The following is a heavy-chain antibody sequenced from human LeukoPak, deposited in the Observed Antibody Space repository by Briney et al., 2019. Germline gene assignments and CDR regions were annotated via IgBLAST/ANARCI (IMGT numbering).Heavy chain of an antibody. CDR2: ISSSSSYI. J-gene: IGHJ1*01. CDR1: GFTFSSYT. V-gene: IGHV3-21*04. CDR3: AKAPEEPYFQH. Sequence: PGGSLRLSCAASGFTFSSYTIHWVRQAPGKGLEWVSSISSSSSYIYYADSVKGRFTISRDNSKNSLYLQMNSLRTEDTALYYCAKAPEEPYFQHWGQGTLVTVSS. D-gene: IGHD1-26*01.